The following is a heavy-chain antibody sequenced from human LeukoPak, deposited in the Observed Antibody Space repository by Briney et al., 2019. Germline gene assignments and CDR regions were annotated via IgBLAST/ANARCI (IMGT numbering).Heavy chain of an antibody. V-gene: IGHV3-74*01. CDR1: GFSISTYW. D-gene: IGHD4-17*01. CDR2: INPDGSTT. CDR3: AKENTKTPFRPGEATVTKEYFDY. Sequence: GGSLRLSCAASGFSISTYWIHWVRQAPGKGLVWVSRINPDGSTTYYADSAKGRITISRDNAKNTLYLQMSSLRAEDTAVYYCAKENTKTPFRPGEATVTKEYFDYWGQGTLVTVSS. J-gene: IGHJ4*02.